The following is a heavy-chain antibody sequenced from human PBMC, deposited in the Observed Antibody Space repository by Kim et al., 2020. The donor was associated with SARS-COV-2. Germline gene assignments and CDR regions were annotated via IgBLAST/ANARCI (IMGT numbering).Heavy chain of an antibody. CDR1: GFTFSSYA. J-gene: IGHJ4*02. D-gene: IGHD3-22*01. CDR3: ASLTLDYYDSSGYYTGYRDY. CDR2: ISYDGSNK. V-gene: IGHV3-30*04. Sequence: GGSLRLSCAASGFTFSSYAMHWVRQAPGKGLEWVAVISYDGSNKYYADSVKGRFTISRDNSKNTLYLQMNSLRAEDTAVYYCASLTLDYYDSSGYYTGYRDYWGQGTLVTVSS.